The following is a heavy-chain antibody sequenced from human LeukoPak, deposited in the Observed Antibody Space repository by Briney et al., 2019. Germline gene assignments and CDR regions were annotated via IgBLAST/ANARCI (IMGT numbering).Heavy chain of an antibody. CDR3: ARVRGGN. D-gene: IGHD3-16*01. V-gene: IGHV3-74*01. Sequence: GGSLRLSCAASGFTFSDLWMYWVRQAPGKGLVWISNINEHGTTAYADSVKGRFTNSRDNAKNTLYLQMNSLTAEDTAVYYCARVRGGNWGQGTLVTVSS. J-gene: IGHJ4*02. CDR2: INEHGTT. CDR1: GFTFSDLW.